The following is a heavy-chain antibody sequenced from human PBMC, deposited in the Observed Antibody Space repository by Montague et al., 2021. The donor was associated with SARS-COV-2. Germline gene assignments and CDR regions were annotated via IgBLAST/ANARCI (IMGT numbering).Heavy chain of an antibody. CDR3: ARDRDWDDWCGMDV. CDR1: GFAFSRYE. J-gene: IGHJ6*02. D-gene: IGHD2-21*01. CDR2: ISSSGGGSTK. Sequence: SLRLSCAASGFAFSRYEMNWVRQAPGKGLEWISYISSSGGGSTKHYTDSVKGRFTISRDNAKNSLYLQMNSLRVEDTAIYYCARDRDWDDWCGMDVWGQGTTVTVSS. V-gene: IGHV3-48*03.